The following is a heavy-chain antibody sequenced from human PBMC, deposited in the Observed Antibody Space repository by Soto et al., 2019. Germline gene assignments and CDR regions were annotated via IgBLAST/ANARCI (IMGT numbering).Heavy chain of an antibody. V-gene: IGHV1-69*08. CDR1: GGTFSSYT. Sequence: QVQLVQSGAEVKKPGSSVKVSCKASGGTFSSYTISWVRQAPGQGLEWMGRIIPILGIANYAQKFQGRVTITADKSTSTAYMVLSSLRAEDTAVYYCARDRTYRLYGSGRPRVYYYYYLDVWGKGTTVTVSS. CDR2: IIPILGIA. J-gene: IGHJ6*03. CDR3: ARDRTYRLYGSGRPRVYYYYYLDV. D-gene: IGHD3-10*01.